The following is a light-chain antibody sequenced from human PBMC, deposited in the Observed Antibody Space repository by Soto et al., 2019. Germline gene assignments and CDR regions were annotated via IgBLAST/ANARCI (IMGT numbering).Light chain of an antibody. CDR2: GAS. Sequence: EIEMTQSPATLSVSPGLRATVSCRASQSVSSNLAWYQHKPGQAARLVIYGASTRATGIPARFSGSGSGTEFTLTISSLQSEDLAVYFCQQYHNWPRTFGQGTKV. CDR1: QSVSSN. J-gene: IGKJ1*01. CDR3: QQYHNWPRT. V-gene: IGKV3-15*01.